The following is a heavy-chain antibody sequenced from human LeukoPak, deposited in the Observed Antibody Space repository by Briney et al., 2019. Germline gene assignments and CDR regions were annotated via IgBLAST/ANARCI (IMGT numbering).Heavy chain of an antibody. J-gene: IGHJ4*02. V-gene: IGHV4-34*01. Sequence: SETLSLTCAVYGGSFSGYYWSWIRQPPGKGLEWIGEINHSGSTNYNPSLKSRVTISVDTSNNQFSLNLSSVTAVDTAVYYCARAASQAFDYWGQGTLVTVSS. CDR3: ARAASQAFDY. CDR1: GGSFSGYY. CDR2: INHSGST.